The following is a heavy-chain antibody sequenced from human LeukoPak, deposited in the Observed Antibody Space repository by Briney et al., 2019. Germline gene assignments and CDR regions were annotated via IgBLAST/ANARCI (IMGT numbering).Heavy chain of an antibody. CDR2: ITNDGSST. J-gene: IGHJ3*02. CDR1: GLTFSSHW. CDR3: AKDKYQLLYKVTDAFDI. V-gene: IGHV3-74*01. D-gene: IGHD2-2*02. Sequence: GGSLRLSCAASGLTFSSHWMHWVRQAPGKGLVWVSRITNDGSSTTYANSVKGRFTISRDNSKNTLYLQMNSLRAEDTAVYYCAKDKYQLLYKVTDAFDIWGQGTMVTVSS.